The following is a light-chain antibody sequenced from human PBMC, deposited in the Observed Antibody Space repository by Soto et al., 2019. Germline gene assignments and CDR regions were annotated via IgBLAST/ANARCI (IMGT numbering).Light chain of an antibody. V-gene: IGKV3-15*01. CDR1: QSVSSN. CDR2: GTS. CDR3: QQHNNWPRYT. Sequence: EILMQQSPATLSLCPGERAALYCRASQSVSSNLAWYQQKPGQAPSLLIYGTSTRATGIPATFSGSGSGTEFTLPISSLQSEDFAAYYCQQHNNWPRYTCGQGTK. J-gene: IGKJ2*01.